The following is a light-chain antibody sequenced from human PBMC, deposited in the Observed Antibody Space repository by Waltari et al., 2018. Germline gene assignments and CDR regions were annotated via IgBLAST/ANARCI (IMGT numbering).Light chain of an antibody. J-gene: IGLJ2*01. CDR3: FSYADGRSLV. CDR2: EGT. Sequence: ASVSGSPGQSITISCTGSSTDLGSSTLVSWYQHHPDKAPKLLIYEGTERPSGISHRFSGSKSGNTASLTISPLQAEDEADYYCFSYADGRSLVFGGGTKLTVL. V-gene: IGLV2-23*01. CDR1: STDLGSSTL.